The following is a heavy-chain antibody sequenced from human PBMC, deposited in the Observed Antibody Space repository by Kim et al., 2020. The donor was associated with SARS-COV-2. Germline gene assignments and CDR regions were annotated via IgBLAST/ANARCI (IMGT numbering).Heavy chain of an antibody. CDR3: ASEPRELEQTEDY. CDR1: GYSFTSYW. J-gene: IGHJ4*02. Sequence: GESLKISCKGSGYSFTSYWISWVRQMPGKGLEWMGRIDPSDSYTNYSPSFQGHVTISADKSISTAYLQWSSLKASDTAMYYCASEPRELEQTEDYWGQGTLVTVSS. D-gene: IGHD1-1*01. CDR2: IDPSDSYT. V-gene: IGHV5-10-1*01.